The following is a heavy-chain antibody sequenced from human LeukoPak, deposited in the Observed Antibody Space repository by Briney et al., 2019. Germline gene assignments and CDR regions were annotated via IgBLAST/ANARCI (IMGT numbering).Heavy chain of an antibody. D-gene: IGHD1-7*01. J-gene: IGHJ4*02. V-gene: IGHV4-34*01. Sequence: SETLSLTCAVSGGSFSGYYWSWIRQPPGKGLEWIGEINHSGSTNYNPSLKSRVTISVDTSKNQFSLKLSSVTAADTAVYYCARGKITGTTSAFGDYWGQGTLVTVSS. CDR2: INHSGST. CDR1: GGSFSGYY. CDR3: ARGKITGTTSAFGDY.